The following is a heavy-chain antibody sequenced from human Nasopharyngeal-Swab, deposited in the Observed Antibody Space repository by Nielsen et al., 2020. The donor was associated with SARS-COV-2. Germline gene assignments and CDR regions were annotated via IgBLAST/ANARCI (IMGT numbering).Heavy chain of an antibody. Sequence: GESLKISCKGSGYSFISYWIGWVRQMPGKGLERMGIIYPGDSDTRYSPSFQGLVTISADKSISTAYLQWSSLKASDTAMYFCARLDYYDSSGYYSLIGPEYYFDYWGQGTLVTVSS. V-gene: IGHV5-51*01. CDR1: GYSFISYW. D-gene: IGHD3-22*01. CDR3: ARLDYYDSSGYYSLIGPEYYFDY. J-gene: IGHJ4*02. CDR2: IYPGDSDT.